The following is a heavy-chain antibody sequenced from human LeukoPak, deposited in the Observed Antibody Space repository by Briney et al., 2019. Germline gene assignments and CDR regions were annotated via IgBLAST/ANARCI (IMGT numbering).Heavy chain of an antibody. CDR3: VRSKSGTYGWFDP. V-gene: IGHV4-59*01. CDR1: GGSISTYY. Sequence: SETLSLTCTVSGGSISTYYWSWIRQPPGKGLEWIGFIYYTGDTKYNPSLKSRLTISVDTSKNQFSLKVSSVTAADTTVYYCVRSKSGTYGWFDPWGQGTLVTVSS. D-gene: IGHD4-17*01. CDR2: IYYTGDT. J-gene: IGHJ5*02.